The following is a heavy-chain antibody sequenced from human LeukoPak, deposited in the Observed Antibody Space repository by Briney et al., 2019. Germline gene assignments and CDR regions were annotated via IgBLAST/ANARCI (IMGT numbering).Heavy chain of an antibody. CDR3: ARWSLPSTTGTTSYYYYYMDV. V-gene: IGHV6-1*01. Sequence: SQTLSLTCAISGDSVSSNSAAWNWIRQSPSRGLEWLGRTYYRSKWYNDYAVSVKSRITINPDTSKNQSSLQLNSVTPEDTAVYYCARWSLPSTTGTTSYYYYYMDVWGKGTTVTVSS. J-gene: IGHJ6*03. CDR2: TYYRSKWYN. CDR1: GDSVSSNSAA. D-gene: IGHD1-1*01.